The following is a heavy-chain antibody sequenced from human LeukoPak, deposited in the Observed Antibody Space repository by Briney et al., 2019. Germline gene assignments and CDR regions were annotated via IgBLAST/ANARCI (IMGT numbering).Heavy chain of an antibody. D-gene: IGHD3-22*01. CDR3: ARSYYYDSSGYCDY. CDR2: IHPGDSDT. Sequence: GESLKISCEGSGYSFTNYWIGWVRQMPGKGLEWMGIIHPGDSDTRYSPSFQGQVTISADKSISTAYLQWSSLKASDTAMYYCARSYYYDSSGYCDYWGQGTLVTVSS. V-gene: IGHV5-51*01. J-gene: IGHJ4*02. CDR1: GYSFTNYW.